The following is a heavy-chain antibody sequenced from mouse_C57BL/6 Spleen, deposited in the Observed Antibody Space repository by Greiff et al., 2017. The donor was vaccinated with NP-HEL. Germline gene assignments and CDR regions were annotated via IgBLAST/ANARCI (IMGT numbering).Heavy chain of an antibody. J-gene: IGHJ2*01. Sequence: QVHVKQSGAELVRPGTSVKVSCKASGYAFTNYLIEWVKQRPGQGLEWIGVINPGSGGTNYNEKFKGKATLTADKSSSTAYMQLSSLTSEDSAVYFCARSGDGYYVYFDYWGQGTTLTVSS. CDR1: GYAFTNYL. CDR2: INPGSGGT. V-gene: IGHV1-54*01. D-gene: IGHD2-3*01. CDR3: ARSGDGYYVYFDY.